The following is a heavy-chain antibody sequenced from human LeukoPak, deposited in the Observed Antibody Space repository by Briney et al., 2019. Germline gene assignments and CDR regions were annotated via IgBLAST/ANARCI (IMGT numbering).Heavy chain of an antibody. J-gene: IGHJ4*02. D-gene: IGHD6-13*01. Sequence: GASVKVSCKASGGTFSSYAISWVRQAPGQGLEWMGGIIPIFGTANYAQKFQGRVTITADESTSTAYMELSSLRSEDTAVYYCARDRFFGSSWFFDYWGQGTLVTVSS. CDR3: ARDRFFGSSWFFDY. CDR1: GGTFSSYA. CDR2: IIPIFGTA. V-gene: IGHV1-69*13.